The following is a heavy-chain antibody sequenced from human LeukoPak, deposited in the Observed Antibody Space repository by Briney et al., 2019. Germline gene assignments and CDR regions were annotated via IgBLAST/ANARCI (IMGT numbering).Heavy chain of an antibody. V-gene: IGHV3-33*06. D-gene: IGHD4-23*01. CDR3: AKDLLYGGNSDAFDI. J-gene: IGHJ3*02. CDR2: IWYDGSNK. CDR1: GFTFSSYG. Sequence: PGGSLRLSCAASGFTFSSYGMHWVRQAPGKGLEWVAVIWYDGSNKYYADSVKGRFTISRDNSKNTLNLQMNSLRAEDTAVYYCAKDLLYGGNSDAFDIWGQGTMVTVSS.